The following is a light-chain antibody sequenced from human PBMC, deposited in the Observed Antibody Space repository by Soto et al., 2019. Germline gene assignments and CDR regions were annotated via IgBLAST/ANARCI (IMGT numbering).Light chain of an antibody. J-gene: IGKJ5*01. V-gene: IGKV1-33*01. CDR1: QDISNY. Sequence: DIQITQSPAPLSASLVDRVTITCQASQDISNYLNWYQQKPGKAPKLLIYDASNLETGVPSRFSGSGSGTDFTFTISSLQPEDFATYYCLQDYNYPITFGQGTRLEIK. CDR2: DAS. CDR3: LQDYNYPIT.